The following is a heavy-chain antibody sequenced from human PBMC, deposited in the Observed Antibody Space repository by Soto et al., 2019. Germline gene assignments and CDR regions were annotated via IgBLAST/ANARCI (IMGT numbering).Heavy chain of an antibody. Sequence: SEPLALTLAVYGGSFSGYYWSWIRQPPGKGLDWLGEINHSGSTNYNPSLKSRVTISVDTSKNQFSLKLSSVTAADTAVYYCAREPYCSSTSCYRGYYYYGMDAWGQGTTVTVSS. CDR3: AREPYCSSTSCYRGYYYYGMDA. V-gene: IGHV4-34*01. CDR2: INHSGST. CDR1: GGSFSGYY. D-gene: IGHD2-2*01. J-gene: IGHJ6*02.